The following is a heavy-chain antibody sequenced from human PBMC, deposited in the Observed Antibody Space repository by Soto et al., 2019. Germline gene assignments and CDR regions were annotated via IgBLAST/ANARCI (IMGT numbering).Heavy chain of an antibody. CDR1: GFTFSNYG. D-gene: IGHD3-3*01. J-gene: IGHJ4*02. CDR3: AKDLNAFWSGLDY. V-gene: IGHV3-30*18. Sequence: QVQLVESGGGAVQPGRSLRLSCAASGFTFSNYGMHWVRQAPGKGLEWVAVISDDGRNKYYVDSVKGRFTISGDNSKNTLYLQMNSLRGDDTAVFYCAKDLNAFWSGLDYWGQGTLVTVSS. CDR2: ISDDGRNK.